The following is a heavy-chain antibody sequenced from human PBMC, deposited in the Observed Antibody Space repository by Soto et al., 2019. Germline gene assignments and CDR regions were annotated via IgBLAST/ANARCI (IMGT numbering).Heavy chain of an antibody. Sequence: ELQLLESGGGLVQPGGFLRLTCAASGFSVSDYDMGWVRQAPGKGLEWVSLIRGDGGDTYYAASVEGRLSTSRDTSENPVYLDMNFLRAEDTALYYCAKDRRGGEYPAFDLWGQGTMVTVSS. D-gene: IGHD2-21*01. J-gene: IGHJ3*01. CDR3: AKDRRGGEYPAFDL. V-gene: IGHV3-23*01. CDR1: GFSVSDYD. CDR2: IRGDGGDT.